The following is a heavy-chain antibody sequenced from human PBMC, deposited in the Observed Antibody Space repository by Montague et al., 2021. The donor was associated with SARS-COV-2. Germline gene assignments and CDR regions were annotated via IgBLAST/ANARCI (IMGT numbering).Heavy chain of an antibody. Sequence: SETLSLTCAVSGDSIMTTDCWSWVRQPPGKGLEWIGEIYQGASTNYIPSLKSRVTMSVDRSKNQVSLELYSVTAADTALYYCVRAGGFHNRPPVWGQGALVIVSS. CDR1: GDSIMTTDC. J-gene: IGHJ4*02. CDR2: IYQGAST. D-gene: IGHD4-23*01. V-gene: IGHV4-4*02. CDR3: VRAGGFHNRPPV.